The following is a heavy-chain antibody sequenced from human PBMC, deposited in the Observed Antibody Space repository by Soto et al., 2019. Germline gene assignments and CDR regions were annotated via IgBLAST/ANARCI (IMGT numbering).Heavy chain of an antibody. V-gene: IGHV4-59*01. CDR1: GGSISSYY. J-gene: IGHJ4*02. Sequence: SETLSLTCTVSGGSISSYYWIWIRQPPGKGLEWIGYIYYSGSTNYNPSLKSRVTISVDTSKNQFSLKLSSVTAADTAVYYCARTRIIAAAGIRFFDYWGQGTLVTVSS. D-gene: IGHD6-13*01. CDR2: IYYSGST. CDR3: ARTRIIAAAGIRFFDY.